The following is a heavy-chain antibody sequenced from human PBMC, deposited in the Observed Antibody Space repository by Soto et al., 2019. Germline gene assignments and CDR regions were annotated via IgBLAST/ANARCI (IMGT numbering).Heavy chain of an antibody. J-gene: IGHJ4*02. D-gene: IGHD1-26*01. CDR3: ASDPSCGTYASGPDY. CDR1: GFTFSSYG. CDR2: TYYDGSNK. Sequence: QVQLVESGGGVVQPGRSLRLSCAVSGFTFSSYGMHWVRQAPGKGLEWVAVTYYDGSNKFYADSVKGRFTVSRDNSKNTLYLQMDSLRVEDTAVYYCASDPSCGTYASGPDYWGQGTLVTVSS. V-gene: IGHV3-33*01.